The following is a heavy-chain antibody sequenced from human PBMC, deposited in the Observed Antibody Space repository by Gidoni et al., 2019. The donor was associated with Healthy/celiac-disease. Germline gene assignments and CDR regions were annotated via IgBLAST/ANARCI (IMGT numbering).Heavy chain of an antibody. Sequence: QVQLVQSGDEVKKPGSSVKVSCKASGGTFSSYAISWVRQAPGQGLAWMGGIIPIFGSANYAQKFQGRVTITADKSTSTAYMELSSLRSEDTAVYYCAIQVGALYDSSGYTSDWGQGTLVTVSS. CDR3: AIQVGALYDSSGYTSD. CDR2: IIPIFGSA. CDR1: GGTFSSYA. J-gene: IGHJ4*02. D-gene: IGHD3-22*01. V-gene: IGHV1-69*06.